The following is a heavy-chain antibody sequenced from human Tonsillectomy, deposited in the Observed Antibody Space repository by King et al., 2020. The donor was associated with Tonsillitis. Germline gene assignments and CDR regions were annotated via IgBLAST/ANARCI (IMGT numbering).Heavy chain of an antibody. J-gene: IGHJ4*02. CDR1: RATFINYT. CDR2: IIPLSRRV. D-gene: IGHD5-12*01. Sequence: VQLVESGAEVKKPGSSVKVSCRASRATFINYTIIWVRQAPGQGLEWMGGIIPLSRRVKYARKFQGRVTITADESTGTAYMDLSSLRSEDRAVYFCARVAKTSGYDVYYFDYWGQGTLVIVSS. CDR3: ARVAKTSGYDVYYFDY. V-gene: IGHV1-69*01.